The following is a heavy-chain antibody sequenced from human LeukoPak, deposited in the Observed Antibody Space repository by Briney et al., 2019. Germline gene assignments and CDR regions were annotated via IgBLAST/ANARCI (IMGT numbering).Heavy chain of an antibody. V-gene: IGHV4-59*08. CDR2: IYYSGST. CDR3: ARTPVDWFDP. CDR1: GGSISSYY. Sequence: SETLSLTCTVSGGSISSYYWSWIRQPPGKGLEWIGYIYYSGSTNYNPSLKSRVTISVDTSKNQFSLKLSSVTAADTAVYHCARTPVDWFDPWGQGTLVTVSS. J-gene: IGHJ5*02.